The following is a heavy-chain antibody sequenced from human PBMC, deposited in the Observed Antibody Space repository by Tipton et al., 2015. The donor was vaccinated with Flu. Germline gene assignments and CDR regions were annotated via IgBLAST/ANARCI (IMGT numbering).Heavy chain of an antibody. Sequence: QLVQSRAEVKKPGASVKVSCKASGYTFTGYYMHWVRQAPGQGLEWMRRINPNSGGTNYAQKFQGRVTMTRDTSISTAYMELSRLRSDDTAVYYCTPIVVVVAATNWFDPWGQGTLVTVSS. CDR1: GYTFTGYY. J-gene: IGHJ5*02. CDR3: TPIVVVVAATNWFDP. V-gene: IGHV1-2*06. D-gene: IGHD2-15*01. CDR2: INPNSGGT.